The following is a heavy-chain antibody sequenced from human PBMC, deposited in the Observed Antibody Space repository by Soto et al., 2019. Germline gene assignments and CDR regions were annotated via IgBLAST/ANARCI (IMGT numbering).Heavy chain of an antibody. V-gene: IGHV3-9*01. CDR3: AKASSWYYFDY. J-gene: IGHJ4*02. Sequence: SLRNSCADSGFTFDDYAMHWVRQATGKGLEWVSGISWNSGSIGYADSVKGRFTISRDNAKNSLYLQMNSLRAEDTALYYCAKASSWYYFDYWGQGTLVTVSS. CDR2: ISWNSGSI. D-gene: IGHD6-13*01. CDR1: GFTFDDYA.